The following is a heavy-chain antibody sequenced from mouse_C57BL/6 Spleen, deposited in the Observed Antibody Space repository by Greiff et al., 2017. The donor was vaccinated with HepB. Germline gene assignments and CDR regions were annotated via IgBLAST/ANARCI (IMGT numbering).Heavy chain of an antibody. V-gene: IGHV1-42*01. J-gene: IGHJ2*01. CDR3: ARSGTTVVFDY. CDR2: INPSTGGT. D-gene: IGHD1-1*01. Sequence: EVQLQESGPELVKPGASVKISCKASGYSFTGYYMNWVKQSPEKSLEWIGEINPSTGGTTYNQKFKAKATLTVDKSSSTAYMQLKSLTSEDSAVYYCARSGTTVVFDYWGQGTTLTVSS. CDR1: GYSFTGYY.